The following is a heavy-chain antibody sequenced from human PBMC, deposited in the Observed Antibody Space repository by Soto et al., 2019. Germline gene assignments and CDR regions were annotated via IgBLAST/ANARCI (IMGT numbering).Heavy chain of an antibody. CDR3: AKTSSLFDY. Sequence: GGSLRLSCAASGFTFSNYAMSWVRQAPGKGLEWVSSISKSGGGTYYADSVNGRFTISRDNSKNTLYLQMNSLKAEDTAVYSCAKTSSLFDYWGQGTLVTVSS. CDR2: ISKSGGGT. J-gene: IGHJ4*02. V-gene: IGHV3-23*01. CDR1: GFTFSNYA. D-gene: IGHD6-13*01.